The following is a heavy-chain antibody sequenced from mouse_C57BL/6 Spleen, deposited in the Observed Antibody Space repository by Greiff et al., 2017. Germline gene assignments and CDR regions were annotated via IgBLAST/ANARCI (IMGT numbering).Heavy chain of an antibody. CDR3: ARLGAKRYFDY. V-gene: IGHV5-4*01. CDR1: GFTFSSYA. D-gene: IGHD1-1*02. J-gene: IGHJ2*01. CDR2: ISDGGSYT. Sequence: EVQVVESGGGLVKPGGSLKLSCAASGFTFSSYAMSWVRQTPEKRLGWVATISDGGSYTYYPDNVKGRFTISRDNAKNNLYLQMSHLKSEDTAMYYCARLGAKRYFDYWGQGTTLTVSS.